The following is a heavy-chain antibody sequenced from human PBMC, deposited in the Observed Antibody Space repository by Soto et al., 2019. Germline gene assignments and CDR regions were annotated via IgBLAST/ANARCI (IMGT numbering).Heavy chain of an antibody. Sequence: LRLSCAASGFTFSDYYMSWIHQAPGKGLEWLSYISSSSSYTNYADSVKGRFTISRDNAKNSLFLQMNSLRADDTAVYYCARDLSSSSTNYFDSWGQGTLVTVSS. CDR1: GFTFSDYY. CDR3: ARDLSSSSTNYFDS. CDR2: ISSSSSYT. J-gene: IGHJ4*02. V-gene: IGHV3-11*06.